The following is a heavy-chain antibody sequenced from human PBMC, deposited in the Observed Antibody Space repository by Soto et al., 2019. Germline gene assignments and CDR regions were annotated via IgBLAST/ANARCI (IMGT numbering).Heavy chain of an antibody. D-gene: IGHD2-21*02. CDR3: ARGSPVATDY. V-gene: IGHV4-30-2*01. CDR1: GGSISSGGYY. CDR2: IYHSGST. Sequence: QLQLQESGSGLVKPSQTLSLTCAVSGGSISSGGYYWSWIRQPPGKGLEWIGYIYHSGSTYYNPSLKSRVTISVDRSKNQFSLKLSSVTAADTAVYYCARGSPVATDYWGQGTLVTVSS. J-gene: IGHJ4*02.